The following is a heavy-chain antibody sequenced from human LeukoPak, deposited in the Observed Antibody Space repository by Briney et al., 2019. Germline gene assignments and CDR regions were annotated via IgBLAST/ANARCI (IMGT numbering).Heavy chain of an antibody. Sequence: ASVKVSCKASGGTFSSYAISWVRQAPGQGLEWMGGIIPIFGTANYAQKFQGRVTITADKSTSTAYMELSSLRSEDTAVYYCARAQITMVRGVIILEGDPDFDYWGQGTLVIVSS. CDR1: GGTFSSYA. V-gene: IGHV1-69*06. CDR2: IIPIFGTA. CDR3: ARAQITMVRGVIILEGDPDFDY. D-gene: IGHD3-10*01. J-gene: IGHJ4*02.